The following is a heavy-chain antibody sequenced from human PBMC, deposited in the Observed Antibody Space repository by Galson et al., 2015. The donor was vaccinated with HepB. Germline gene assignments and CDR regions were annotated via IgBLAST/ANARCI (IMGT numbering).Heavy chain of an antibody. CDR1: GYSFTNYW. D-gene: IGHD3-16*01. J-gene: IGHJ4*02. V-gene: IGHV5-51*03. CDR3: ARSVDPRGRGEDYLGY. Sequence: QSGAEVKKAGESLKISCKGSGYSFTNYWIGWVRQMPGKGLEWMGIIYPGDSDTRYSPSFQGQVTISADKSISTAYLQWSSLEASDTAMYYCARSVDPRGRGEDYLGYWGQGTLVIVSS. CDR2: IYPGDSDT.